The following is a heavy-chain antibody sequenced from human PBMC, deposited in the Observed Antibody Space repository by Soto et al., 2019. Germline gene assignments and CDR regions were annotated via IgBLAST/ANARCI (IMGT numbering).Heavy chain of an antibody. D-gene: IGHD1-26*01. Sequence: GGSLRLSCAASGFTFSTYALDWVRQAPGKGLEWVSVISSGGITTHYAASVKGRFTISRDNSRNTLYLQMNSLRVEDTAVYYCAKEKSGAMYYMDVWGKGTTVTVSS. V-gene: IGHV3-23*03. CDR1: GFTFSTYA. CDR2: ISSGGITT. CDR3: AKEKSGAMYYMDV. J-gene: IGHJ6*03.